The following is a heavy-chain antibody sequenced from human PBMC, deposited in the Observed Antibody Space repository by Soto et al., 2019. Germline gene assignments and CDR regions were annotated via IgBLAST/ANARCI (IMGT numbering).Heavy chain of an antibody. Sequence: SVKVSCKASGGTFSSYAISWVQQAPGQGLEWMGGIIPIFGTANYAQKFQGRVTITADESTSTAYMELSSLRSEDTAVYYCARTGRGYSGYDVYYYYYGMDVWGQGTTVTISS. V-gene: IGHV1-69*13. CDR1: GGTFSSYA. D-gene: IGHD5-12*01. CDR2: IIPIFGTA. J-gene: IGHJ6*02. CDR3: ARTGRGYSGYDVYYYYYGMDV.